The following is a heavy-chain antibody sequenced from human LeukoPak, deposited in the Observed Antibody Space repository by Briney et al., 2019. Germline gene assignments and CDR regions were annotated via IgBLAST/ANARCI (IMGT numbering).Heavy chain of an antibody. V-gene: IGHV3-23*01. CDR2: INDSGGTT. Sequence: GGSLRLSCAASGFIFSSYAMSWVRQAPGKGLEWVSGINDSGGTTFYADSVKGRITISGDNSKNTVYVQMNSLRGEDTGVYYCARALYSAGWYSDYWGQGTLVTVSS. CDR3: ARALYSAGWYSDY. J-gene: IGHJ4*02. CDR1: GFIFSSYA. D-gene: IGHD6-19*01.